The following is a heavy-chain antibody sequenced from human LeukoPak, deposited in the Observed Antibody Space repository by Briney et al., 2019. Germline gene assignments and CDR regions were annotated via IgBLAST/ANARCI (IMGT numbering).Heavy chain of an antibody. CDR3: AKVPLYSSGWFYFDY. V-gene: IGHV3-23*01. Sequence: PGGPLRLSCAASGFTFSSYAMSWVRQAPGKGLEWVSAISGSGGSTYHADSVKGRFTISRDNSKSTLYLQMNSLRAEDTAVYYCAKVPLYSSGWFYFDYWGQGTLVTVSS. CDR2: ISGSGGST. CDR1: GFTFSSYA. D-gene: IGHD6-19*01. J-gene: IGHJ4*02.